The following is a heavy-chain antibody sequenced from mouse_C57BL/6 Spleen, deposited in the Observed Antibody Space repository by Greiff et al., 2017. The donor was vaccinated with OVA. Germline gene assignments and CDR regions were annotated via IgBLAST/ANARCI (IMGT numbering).Heavy chain of an antibody. CDR1: GFAFPDYD. CDR3: AMKGVYGNYGDV. J-gene: IGHJ2*01. CDR2: ISSGSSTI. D-gene: IGHD2-1*01. Sequence: EVQLVESGGGLVQPGGSLKLSCASSGFAFPDYDMPWVRQTPEKGLEWVAYISSGSSTIYYADTVKGRFTISRDNAKNTLYLQMTSLRSEDTDMYYCAMKGVYGNYGDVWGQGTTLTVSS. V-gene: IGHV5-17*01.